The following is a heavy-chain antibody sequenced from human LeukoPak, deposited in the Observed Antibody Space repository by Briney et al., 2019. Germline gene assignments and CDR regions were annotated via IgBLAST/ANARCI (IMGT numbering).Heavy chain of an antibody. CDR2: ISSNGGST. CDR1: GFTFSSYA. J-gene: IGHJ4*02. V-gene: IGHV3-64*01. D-gene: IGHD5-24*01. Sequence: GGSLRLSCAASGFTFSSYAMHWVRQAPGKGLEYVSAISSNGGSTYYANSVKGRFTISRDNSKNTLYLQMGSLRAEDMAVYYCASHGYNSNYWGQGTLVTVSS. CDR3: ASHGYNSNY.